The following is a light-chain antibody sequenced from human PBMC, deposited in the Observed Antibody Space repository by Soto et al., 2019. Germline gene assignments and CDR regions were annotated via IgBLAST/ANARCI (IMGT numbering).Light chain of an antibody. J-gene: IGKJ1*01. CDR1: QGISTY. CDR2: AAS. Sequence: DIQMTQSPSSLSASVGDRVTITCRASQGISTYLNWYQKKPGKAPKLLIHAASSLQSGVPSRFSGSGSETDFTLTISSLQPEDFATYSCQQSYSSTWTSGQGTKVEI. V-gene: IGKV1-39*01. CDR3: QQSYSSTWT.